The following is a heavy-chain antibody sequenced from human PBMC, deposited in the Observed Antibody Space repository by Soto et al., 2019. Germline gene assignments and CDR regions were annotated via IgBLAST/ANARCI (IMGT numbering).Heavy chain of an antibody. CDR2: VNWNGGST. V-gene: IGHV3-20*04. CDR3: VRGASLNFDY. J-gene: IGHJ4*02. Sequence: PGGSLRLSCAASGFTFDDHGMSWARQAPGKGLEWVSGVNWNGGSTGYADSVKGRFTISRDNAKNSLYLQMNSLRAEDTAFYYCVRGASLNFDYWGQGTLVTVSS. D-gene: IGHD1-26*01. CDR1: GFTFDDHG.